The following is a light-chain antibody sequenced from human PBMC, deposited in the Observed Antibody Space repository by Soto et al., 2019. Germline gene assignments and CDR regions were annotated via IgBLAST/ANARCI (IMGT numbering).Light chain of an antibody. Sequence: DIVMTQSPLSLPVTPGEPASISCRSSQSLLHSNGYNYLDWYLQKPGQSPQLLIYLGSNRASEVPERFSGSGSATDFTLKISRVEAEDVAVYYCMQALQTPLTFGEGTKVEIK. CDR3: MQALQTPLT. CDR2: LGS. V-gene: IGKV2-28*01. J-gene: IGKJ4*01. CDR1: QSLLHSNGYNY.